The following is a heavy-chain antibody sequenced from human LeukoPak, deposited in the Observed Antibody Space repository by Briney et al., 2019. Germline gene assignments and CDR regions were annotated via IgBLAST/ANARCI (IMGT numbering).Heavy chain of an antibody. CDR1: GFTFDDYA. V-gene: IGHV3-9*01. CDR3: ARDFWGAYRVDLFDY. D-gene: IGHD3-3*01. CDR2: ISWNSGSI. J-gene: IGHJ4*02. Sequence: GRSLRLSCAASGFTFDDYAMHWVRQAPGKGLEWVSGISWNSGSIAYADSVKGRFTISRDNAKNSLYLQMNSLRADDTAIYYCARDFWGAYRVDLFDYWGQGTLVTVSS.